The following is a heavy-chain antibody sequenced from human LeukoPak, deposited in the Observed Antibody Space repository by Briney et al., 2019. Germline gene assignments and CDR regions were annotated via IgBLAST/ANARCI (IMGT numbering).Heavy chain of an antibody. CDR3: AKDRVSSGWYEYYQY. CDR2: IWSDGSNQ. J-gene: IGHJ1*01. D-gene: IGHD6-19*01. V-gene: IGHV3-33*06. CDR1: GFTFSTFA. Sequence: GGSLRLSCAASGFTFSTFAMHWVRQAPGKGLEWVAVIWSDGSNQYYADSVRGRFTISRDNSRNTLYLQTNSLRAEDTAVYYCAKDRVSSGWYEYYQYWGQGTLVTVSS.